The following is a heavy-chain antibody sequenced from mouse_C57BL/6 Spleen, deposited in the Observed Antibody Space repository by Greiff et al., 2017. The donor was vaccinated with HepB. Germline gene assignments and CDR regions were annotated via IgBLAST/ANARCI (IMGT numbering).Heavy chain of an antibody. J-gene: IGHJ3*01. V-gene: IGHV14-4*01. CDR3: TTSDYYGRIPFAY. CDR2: IDPENGDT. CDR1: GFNIKDDY. Sequence: VQLKESGAELVRPGASVKLSCTASGFNIKDDYMHWVKQRPEQGLELSGWIDPENGDTEYASKLQGKATITADTSSNTAYLQLSRLTSEDTAVYDCTTSDYYGRIPFAYWGQGTLVTVSA. D-gene: IGHD1-1*01.